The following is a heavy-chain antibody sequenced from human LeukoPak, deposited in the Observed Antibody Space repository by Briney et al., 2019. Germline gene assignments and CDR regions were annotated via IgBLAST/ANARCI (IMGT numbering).Heavy chain of an antibody. V-gene: IGHV3-74*01. CDR1: GFTFSSYW. J-gene: IGHJ5*02. CDR3: AKYTYYYGSGSSHNWFDP. D-gene: IGHD3-10*01. CDR2: INSDGSTT. Sequence: PGGSLRLSCAASGFTFSSYWMHWVRQAPGKGLVWVSRINSDGSTTSYADSVMGRFTISRDNAKNTLYLQMNSLRAEDTAVYYCAKYTYYYGSGSSHNWFDPWGQGTLVTVSS.